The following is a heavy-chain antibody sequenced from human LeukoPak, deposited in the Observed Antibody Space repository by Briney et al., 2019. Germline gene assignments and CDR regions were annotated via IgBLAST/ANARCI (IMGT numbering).Heavy chain of an antibody. D-gene: IGHD3-10*01. V-gene: IGHV3-30-3*01. Sequence: GGSLRLSCAASGFTFSSYAMHWVRQAPGKGLEWVAVISYDGSNKYYADSVKGRFTISRDNAKNSLYLQMSSLRVEDTAVYYCAKDTYYYGSGSYGSFDYWGQGTLVTVSS. CDR3: AKDTYYYGSGSYGSFDY. CDR2: ISYDGSNK. J-gene: IGHJ4*02. CDR1: GFTFSSYA.